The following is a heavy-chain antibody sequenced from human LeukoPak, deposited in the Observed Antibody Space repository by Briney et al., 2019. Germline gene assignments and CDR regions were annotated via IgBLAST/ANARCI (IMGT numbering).Heavy chain of an antibody. V-gene: IGHV4-34*01. CDR1: GGSFSGYY. CDR2: INHSGST. J-gene: IGHJ5*02. Sequence: SETLSLTCAVYGGSFSGYYWSWIRQPPGKGLEWIGEINHSGSTNYNPSLKSRVTISVDTSKNLFSLKLSSVTAADTAVYYCARGLDIVVVPAAIPSNWFDPWGQGTLVTVSS. D-gene: IGHD2-2*03. CDR3: ARGLDIVVVPAAIPSNWFDP.